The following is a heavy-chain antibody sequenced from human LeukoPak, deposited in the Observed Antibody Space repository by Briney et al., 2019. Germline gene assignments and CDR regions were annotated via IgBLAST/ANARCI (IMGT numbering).Heavy chain of an antibody. D-gene: IGHD1-26*01. CDR3: ARVGSFDY. J-gene: IGHJ4*02. Sequence: SETLSLTCTVSGGSISSSSYYWGWIRQPPGKGLEWIGSIYYSGSTYYNPSLKSRVTISVDTSKNQFSLKLSSVTAADTAVYYCARVGSFDYWGQGTLVTVSP. CDR2: IYYSGST. V-gene: IGHV4-39*01. CDR1: GGSISSSSYY.